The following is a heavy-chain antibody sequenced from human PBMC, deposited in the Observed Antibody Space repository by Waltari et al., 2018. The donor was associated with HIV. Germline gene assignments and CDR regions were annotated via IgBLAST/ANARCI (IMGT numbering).Heavy chain of an antibody. V-gene: IGHV1-18*01. CDR1: GSTFTSFA. CDR3: ARDKGASDTYKAEYFQH. D-gene: IGHD1-20*01. CDR2: IRAYNGNT. J-gene: IGHJ1*01. Sequence: VQPEREMKPPGASVKASCKPHGSTFTSFAIRWLRLAPGQGFEWVGWIRAYNGNTNYAKKFRGRVTLTTDTSTSTAYMELRGLRHEDTAIYYCARDKGASDTYKAEYFQHWGRGTLVSVSA.